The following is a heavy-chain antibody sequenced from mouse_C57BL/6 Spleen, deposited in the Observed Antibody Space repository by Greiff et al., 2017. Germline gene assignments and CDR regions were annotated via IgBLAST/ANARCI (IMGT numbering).Heavy chain of an antibody. D-gene: IGHD1-1*01. V-gene: IGHV1-52*01. J-gene: IGHJ1*03. CDR3: ARSDYGSSYGYFEV. CDR2: IDPSDSET. CDR1: GYTFTSYW. Sequence: VQLQQSGAELVRPGSSVTLSCKASGYTFTSYWMYWVKQRPIQGLEWIGNIDPSDSETHYNQKFKDKATLTEDESSSTAYMQLSSLTSEDSAVYDCARSDYGSSYGYFEVWGTGTTVTVSS.